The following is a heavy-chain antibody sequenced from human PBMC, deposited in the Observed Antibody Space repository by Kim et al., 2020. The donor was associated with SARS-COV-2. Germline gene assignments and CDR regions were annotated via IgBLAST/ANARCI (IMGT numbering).Heavy chain of an antibody. CDR1: GFTFSSYA. D-gene: IGHD6-13*01. V-gene: IGHV3-30-3*01. CDR3: ARDREDGGVGRQLVLDY. J-gene: IGHJ4*02. CDR2: ISYDGSNK. Sequence: GGSLRLSCAASGFTFSSYAMHWVRQAPGKGLEWVAVISYDGSNKYYADSVKGRFTISRDNSKNTLYLQMNSLRAEDTAVYYCARDREDGGVGRQLVLDYWGQGTLVTVSS.